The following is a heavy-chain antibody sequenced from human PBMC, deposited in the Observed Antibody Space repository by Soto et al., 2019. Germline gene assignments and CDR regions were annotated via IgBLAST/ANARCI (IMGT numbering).Heavy chain of an antibody. D-gene: IGHD3-10*01. CDR1: GGTFSSYA. CDR3: ARSFVRGSRITMVRGVIINYYYGMDV. V-gene: IGHV1-69*13. J-gene: IGHJ6*02. CDR2: IIPIFGTA. Sequence: ASVKVSCKASGGTFSSYAISWVRQAPGQGLEWMGGIIPIFGTANYAQKFQGRVTITADESTSTAYMELSSLRSEDTAVYYCARSFVRGSRITMVRGVIINYYYGMDVWGQGTTVTVSS.